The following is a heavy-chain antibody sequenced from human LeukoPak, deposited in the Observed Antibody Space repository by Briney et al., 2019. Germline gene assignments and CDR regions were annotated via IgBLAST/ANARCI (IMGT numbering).Heavy chain of an antibody. Sequence: GGSLRLSCAASGFTFSSYSMNWVRQAPGKGLEWVSSISSSSSYIYYADSVKGRFTISRDNAKNSLYLQMNSLRAEDTAVYYCARDSPIAVAGPHFDYWGQGTLVTVSS. CDR3: ARDSPIAVAGPHFDY. J-gene: IGHJ4*02. CDR1: GFTFSSYS. D-gene: IGHD6-19*01. CDR2: ISSSSSYI. V-gene: IGHV3-21*01.